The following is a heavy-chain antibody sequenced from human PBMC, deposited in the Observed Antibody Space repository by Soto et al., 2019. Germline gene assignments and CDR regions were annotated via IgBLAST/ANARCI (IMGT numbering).Heavy chain of an antibody. J-gene: IGHJ4*02. CDR3: ARAYNWNDGYDY. V-gene: IGHV3-72*01. Sequence: GGSLRLSCAASGFTFSDHYMDWVRQAPGKGLEWVGRTRNKANSYTTEYAASVKGRFTISRDDSKNSLYLQMNSLKTEDTAVYYCARAYNWNDGYDYWGQGILVTVSS. D-gene: IGHD1-20*01. CDR2: TRNKANSYTT. CDR1: GFTFSDHY.